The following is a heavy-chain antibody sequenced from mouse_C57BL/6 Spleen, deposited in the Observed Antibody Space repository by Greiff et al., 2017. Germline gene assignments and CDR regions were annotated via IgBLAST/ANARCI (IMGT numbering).Heavy chain of an antibody. CDR3: ARRDIYYDLEAWFAY. D-gene: IGHD2-4*01. Sequence: EVQLQQSGPELVKPGASVKISCKASGYTFTDYYMNWVKQSHGKSLEWIGDINPNNGGTSYNQKFKGKATLTVDKSSSTAYMELRSLTSEDSAVYYCARRDIYYDLEAWFAYWGQGTLVTVSA. CDR1: GYTFTDYY. J-gene: IGHJ3*01. V-gene: IGHV1-26*01. CDR2: INPNNGGT.